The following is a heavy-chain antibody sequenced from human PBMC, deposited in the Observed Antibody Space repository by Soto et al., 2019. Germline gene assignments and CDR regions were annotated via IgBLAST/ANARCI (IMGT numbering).Heavy chain of an antibody. CDR2: IYYSGST. J-gene: IGHJ4*02. D-gene: IGHD3-22*01. CDR3: ARLPSSSGYFHPFDY. Sequence: SETLSLTCTVSGGSISSYYWSWIRQPPGKGLEWIGYIYYSGSTNYNPSLKSRVTISVDTSKNQFSLKLSSVTAADTAVYYCARLPSSSGYFHPFDYWGQGTLVTVSS. V-gene: IGHV4-59*08. CDR1: GGSISSYY.